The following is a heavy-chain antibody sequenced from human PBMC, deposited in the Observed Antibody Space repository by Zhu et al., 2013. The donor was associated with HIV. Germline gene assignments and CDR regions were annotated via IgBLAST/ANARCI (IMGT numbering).Heavy chain of an antibody. V-gene: IGHV4-31*03. D-gene: IGHD2-2*01. CDR3: ATDSNVRCGGPI. J-gene: IGHJ4*02. CDR1: GVSIRSSFYS. CDR2: THYSGTT. Sequence: QVQLQESGPGLVKPSQTLSLTCTVSGVSIRSSFYSCWSWIRQHPGEGLEWIGYTHYSGTTYYNPSLKGRLTISSDPSENQFSLKLSSVTAADTAVYYCATDSNVRCGGPIWGQGILVTVSS.